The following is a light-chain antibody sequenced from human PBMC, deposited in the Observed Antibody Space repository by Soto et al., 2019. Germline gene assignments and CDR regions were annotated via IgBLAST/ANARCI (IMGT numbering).Light chain of an antibody. CDR1: QSVSSTY. V-gene: IGKV3-20*01. Sequence: EVVLTQSPGSLSLSPGERAALSCRTSQSVSSTYLAWYQQKPGQAPRLLIYGASSRATGIPDRFSGSGSGADFTLTISRLEPEDFATYYCQQYYSYPAFGGGTKVDI. CDR3: QQYYSYPA. CDR2: GAS. J-gene: IGKJ4*01.